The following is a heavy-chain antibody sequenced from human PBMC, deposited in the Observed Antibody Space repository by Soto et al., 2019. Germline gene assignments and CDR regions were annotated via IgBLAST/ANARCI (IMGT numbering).Heavy chain of an antibody. CDR3: ARDLGGAGSY. Sequence: AQLVESGGGLVQPGGSLRLSCAASGFTFSNYWMHWVRQVPGQGPVWVSRLNRDGSRTDYADSVRGRFTIFRDNARNTLYLQMISLRAEDTAMYSCARDLGGAGSYWGQGTLVTVSS. D-gene: IGHD1-26*01. V-gene: IGHV3-74*01. J-gene: IGHJ4*02. CDR2: LNRDGSRT. CDR1: GFTFSNYW.